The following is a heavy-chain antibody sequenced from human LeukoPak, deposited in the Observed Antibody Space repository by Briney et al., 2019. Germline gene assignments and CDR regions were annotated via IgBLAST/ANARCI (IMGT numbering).Heavy chain of an antibody. CDR3: ARGALNVDY. CDR2: INHSGST. D-gene: IGHD3-16*02. J-gene: IGHJ4*02. V-gene: IGHV4-34*01. Sequence: SETLSLTCAVYGGSFSGYYWSWIRQPPGKGLEWIGEINHSGSTNYNPSLASRVTISVDKSKNQFSLKLSSVTAADTAVYYCARGALNVDYWGQGALVTVSS. CDR1: GGSFSGYY.